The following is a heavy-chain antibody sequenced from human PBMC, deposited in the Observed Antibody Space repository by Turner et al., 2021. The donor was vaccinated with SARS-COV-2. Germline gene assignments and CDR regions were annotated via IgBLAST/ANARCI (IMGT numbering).Heavy chain of an antibody. J-gene: IGHJ4*02. CDR1: GGSISSRSYY. CDR2: SYYSGST. V-gene: IGHV4-39*02. CDR3: ARLRFYGSGRYFAY. D-gene: IGHD3-10*01. Sequence: QLQLPESGPGRVKPSETPSLPCTVSGGSISSRSYYWGWIRQPPGKGLEWIGDSYYSGSTYYNPALKSRFTISVDTSKNHFSLKLSSVTAAATAMYCCARLRFYGSGRYFAYWGQGTLVTVSS.